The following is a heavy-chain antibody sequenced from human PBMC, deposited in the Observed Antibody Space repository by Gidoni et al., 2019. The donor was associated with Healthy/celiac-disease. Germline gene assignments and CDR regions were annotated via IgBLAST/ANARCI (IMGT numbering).Heavy chain of an antibody. D-gene: IGHD1-26*01. Sequence: EVQLLESGGGLVQPGGSLRLSCAAPGFTFSSYGMNWVRQAPGKGLEWVSTLSSSGVSTYYADSVKGRFTISRDNSRNTLYLQMNSLRADDTAIYYCAKDDGGWELLYYYYCMDVWGKGTTVTVSS. CDR1: GFTFSSYG. CDR2: LSSSGVST. J-gene: IGHJ6*03. V-gene: IGHV3-23*01. CDR3: AKDDGGWELLYYYYCMDV.